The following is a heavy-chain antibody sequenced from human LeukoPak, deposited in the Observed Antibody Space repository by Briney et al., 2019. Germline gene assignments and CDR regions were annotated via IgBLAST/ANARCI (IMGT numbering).Heavy chain of an antibody. CDR2: ISSRSTTI. D-gene: IGHD2-15*01. J-gene: IGHJ4*02. V-gene: IGHV3-11*01. CDR1: GFDFSNSF. CDR3: GEGSLAVPATPLDF. Sequence: AGGSLRLSCTASGFDFSNSFMTWVRQAPGKGLEWISYISSRSTTIYYADSVKGRFTISRDNGKNTVYLQMNNRRVDDTAVFYCGEGSLAVPATPLDFWGQGTLVTVSS.